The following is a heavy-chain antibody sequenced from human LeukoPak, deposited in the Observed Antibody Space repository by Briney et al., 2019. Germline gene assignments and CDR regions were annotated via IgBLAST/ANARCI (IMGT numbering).Heavy chain of an antibody. CDR3: ASAVLFGEFQPHDY. J-gene: IGHJ4*02. D-gene: IGHD3-10*01. Sequence: GGSLRLSCAASGFTFSSYAMHWVRQAPGRGLEWVAVISYDGSNKYNADSVKGRFTISRDNSKNTLYLQMNSLRAEDTAVYYCASAVLFGEFQPHDYWGQGTLVTVSS. V-gene: IGHV3-30-3*01. CDR1: GFTFSSYA. CDR2: ISYDGSNK.